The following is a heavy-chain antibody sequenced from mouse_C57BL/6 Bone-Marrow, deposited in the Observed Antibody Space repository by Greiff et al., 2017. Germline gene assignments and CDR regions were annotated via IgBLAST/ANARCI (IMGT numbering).Heavy chain of an antibody. CDR1: GFTFSDYY. CDR2: ISNGGGST. V-gene: IGHV5-12*01. CDR3: ARHGYYSNYGWYFDV. Sequence: EVQLQESGGGLVQPGGSLKLSCAASGFTFSDYYMYWVRQTPEKRLEWVAYISNGGGSTSYPDTVKGRFTITSDNAKNTLYLQRSRLKAEDTAMYYCARHGYYSNYGWYFDVWGTGTTVTVSS. D-gene: IGHD2-5*01. J-gene: IGHJ1*03.